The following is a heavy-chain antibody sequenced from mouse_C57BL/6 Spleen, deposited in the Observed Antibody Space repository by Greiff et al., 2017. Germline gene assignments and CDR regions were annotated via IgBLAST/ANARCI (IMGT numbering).Heavy chain of an antibody. D-gene: IGHD1-1*01. J-gene: IGHJ1*03. V-gene: IGHV3-6*01. CDR1: GYSITSGYY. Sequence: DVKLEESGPGLVKPSQSLSLTCSVTGYSITSGYYWNWIRQFPGNKLEWMGYISYDGSNNYNPSLKNRISITRDTSKNQFFLKLNSVTTEDTATYYCARGSSFYYGSSYGYWYFDVWGTGTTVTVSS. CDR2: ISYDGSN. CDR3: ARGSSFYYGSSYGYWYFDV.